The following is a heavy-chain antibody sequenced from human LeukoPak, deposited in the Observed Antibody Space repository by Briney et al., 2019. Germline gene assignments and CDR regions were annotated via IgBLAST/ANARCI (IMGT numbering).Heavy chain of an antibody. Sequence: GASVKVSCKASGYTFTSYGISWVRQAPGQGLEWMGWISAYNGNTNYAQKLQGRVTMTTDTSTSTAYMELRSLRSDDTAMYYCARQSTGSYYSPIDYWGQGTLVTVSS. CDR2: ISAYNGNT. CDR1: GYTFTSYG. J-gene: IGHJ4*02. CDR3: ARQSTGSYYSPIDY. V-gene: IGHV1-18*01. D-gene: IGHD1-26*01.